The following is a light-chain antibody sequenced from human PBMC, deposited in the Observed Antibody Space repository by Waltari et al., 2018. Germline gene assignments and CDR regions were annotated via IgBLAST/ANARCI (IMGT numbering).Light chain of an antibody. J-gene: IGKJ1*01. CDR3: QQYYSSPAT. CDR1: QSISSY. CDR2: AAS. V-gene: IGKV1-8*01. Sequence: AIRITQSPSSLSASTGDRVTITCRASQSISSYLAWYQQKPGKAPKVLIYAASTLQSGVPSRISGSGSGTDFTLTISCMQYEDFAIYYCQQYYSSPATFGQGTKVEIK.